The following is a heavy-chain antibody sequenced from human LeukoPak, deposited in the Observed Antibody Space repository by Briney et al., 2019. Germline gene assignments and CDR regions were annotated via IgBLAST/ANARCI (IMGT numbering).Heavy chain of an antibody. CDR1: GYTFTSYG. V-gene: IGHV1-18*01. D-gene: IGHD2-2*01. J-gene: IGHJ6*02. CDR2: ISAYNGNT. CDR3: ARGGKGCSSTSCISTWYYYYGMDV. Sequence: ASVKVSCKASGYTFTSYGISWVRQAPGQGLEWMGWISAYNGNTNYAQKLQGRVTMTTDTSTSTAYMELRSLRSDDTAVYYCARGGKGCSSTSCISTWYYYYGMDVWGQGTTVTVSS.